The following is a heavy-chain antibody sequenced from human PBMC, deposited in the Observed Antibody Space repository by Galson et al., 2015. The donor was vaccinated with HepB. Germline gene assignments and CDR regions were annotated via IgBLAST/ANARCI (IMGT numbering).Heavy chain of an antibody. CDR1: GGTFSSYT. D-gene: IGHD3-10*01. CDR2: IIPILGIA. J-gene: IGHJ6*02. V-gene: IGHV1-69*02. CDR3: ARGLGGSGSYLDYYGMDV. Sequence: SVKVSCKASGGTFSSYTTSWVRQAPGQGLEWMGRIIPILGIANYAQKFQGRVTITADKSTSTAYMELSSLRSEDTAVYYCARGLGGSGSYLDYYGMDVWGQGTTVTVSS.